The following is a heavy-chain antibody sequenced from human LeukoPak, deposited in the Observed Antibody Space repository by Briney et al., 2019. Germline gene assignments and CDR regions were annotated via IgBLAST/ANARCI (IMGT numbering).Heavy chain of an antibody. V-gene: IGHV4-39*01. D-gene: IGHD3-10*01. J-gene: IGHJ4*02. CDR3: ARPLFGSWSYYNY. CDR1: GGSISSSSYY. Sequence: PSETLSLTCTVSGGSISSSSYYWGWIRQPPGKGLEWIGSIYYSGTTYYNPSLKSRVTISVDTSKNQFSLKLGSVTAADTAVYYCARPLFGSWSYYNYWGQGTLVTVSS. CDR2: IYYSGTT.